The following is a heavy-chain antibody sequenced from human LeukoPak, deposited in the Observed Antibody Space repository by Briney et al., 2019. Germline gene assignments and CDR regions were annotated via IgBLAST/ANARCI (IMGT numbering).Heavy chain of an antibody. J-gene: IGHJ4*02. Sequence: SETLSLTCTVSGASISGSSYFWGWIRQPPGKGLEWIGNIYYTGSTYYNPSLRGRVTISVDTSKNQFSLKLSSVTAADTAVYYCARNPSMHIVVVTAIDYWGQGTLVTVSS. CDR3: ARNPSMHIVVVTAIDY. CDR2: IYYTGST. D-gene: IGHD2-21*02. V-gene: IGHV4-39*01. CDR1: GASISGSSYF.